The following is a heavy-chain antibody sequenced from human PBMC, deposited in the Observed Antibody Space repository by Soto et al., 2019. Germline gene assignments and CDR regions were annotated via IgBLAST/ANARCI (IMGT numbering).Heavy chain of an antibody. CDR1: VFTFDDYA. CDR3: AKDLENYYGMDV. Sequence: SLRLSGAASVFTFDDYAMHWVRQAPGKGLEWVSGISWNSGSIGYADSVKGRFTISRDNAKNSLYLQMNSLRAEDTALYYCAKDLENYYGMDVWGQGTTVTVSS. V-gene: IGHV3-9*01. CDR2: ISWNSGSI. J-gene: IGHJ6*02.